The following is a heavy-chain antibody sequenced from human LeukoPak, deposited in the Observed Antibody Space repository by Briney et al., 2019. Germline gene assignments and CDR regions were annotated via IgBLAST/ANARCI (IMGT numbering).Heavy chain of an antibody. D-gene: IGHD3-3*01. CDR3: ARVLGTGFTIPGVAKGVDY. Sequence: GASMKVSCKASGYIFSNYGISWVRQAPGQGLEWMGWISGYNGHTKYVEKFQGRVTMTTDTSTSTAYMELSSLRSEDTAVYYCARVLGTGFTIPGVAKGVDYWGQGTLVTVSS. J-gene: IGHJ4*02. V-gene: IGHV1-18*01. CDR2: ISGYNGHT. CDR1: GYIFSNYG.